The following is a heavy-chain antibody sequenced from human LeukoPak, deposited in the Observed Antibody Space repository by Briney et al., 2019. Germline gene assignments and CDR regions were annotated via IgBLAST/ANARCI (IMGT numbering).Heavy chain of an antibody. D-gene: IGHD2-2*01. J-gene: IGHJ4*02. V-gene: IGHV4-34*01. CDR3: ARDSFLDCSSTSCRGDFDY. CDR1: GGSFSGYY. CDR2: INHSGST. Sequence: SETLSLTCAVYGGSFSGYYWSWIRQPPGKGLEWIGEINHSGSTNYNPSLKSRVTISVDTSKNQFSLKLSSVTAADTAVYYCARDSFLDCSSTSCRGDFDYWGQGTLATVSS.